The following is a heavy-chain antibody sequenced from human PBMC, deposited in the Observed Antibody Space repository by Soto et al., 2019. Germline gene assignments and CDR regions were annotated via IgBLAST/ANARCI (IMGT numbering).Heavy chain of an antibody. CDR2: VSGYSGHS. D-gene: IGHD6-6*01. CDR1: NETLTTYG. CDR3: ARDSSSSGYYYGRDV. V-gene: IGHV1-18*01. J-gene: IGHJ6*02. Sequence: QVHLVQSGAEVKKPGASVKVSCKASNETLTTYGISWVRQAPGQGLEWMGWVSGYSGHSSSAQEFQDRVIMTTDTSTNTAYMELRSLTSDDSAVYFCARDSSSSGYYYGRDVWGQGTTVTVSS.